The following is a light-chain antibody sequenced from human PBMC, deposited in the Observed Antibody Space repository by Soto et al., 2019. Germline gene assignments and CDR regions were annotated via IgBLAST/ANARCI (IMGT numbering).Light chain of an antibody. Sequence: DIVMTQSPLSLPVTPGESASISCRSSQSLLHSNGYDYLDWYLQKPGQSPQLLIYLGSNRASGVPDRFSASGSGTHFTLRINRVEAGDVGVYYCLQALQTPWTFGQGTKVDI. V-gene: IGKV2-28*01. CDR3: LQALQTPWT. CDR2: LGS. J-gene: IGKJ1*01. CDR1: QSLLHSNGYDY.